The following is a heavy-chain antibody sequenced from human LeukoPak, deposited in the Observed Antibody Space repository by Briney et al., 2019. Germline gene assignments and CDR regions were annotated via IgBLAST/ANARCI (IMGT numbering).Heavy chain of an antibody. J-gene: IGHJ4*02. CDR1: GSRFDDHG. Sequence: PGGSLRLSCTAPGSRFDDHGMAWVRQAPGKGLEWVCGINWNGGSTGYADSVKGRFTISRDNAKNSLYLQMNSLRAEDTALYYCAREMRDILTGYYTEYYFDYWGQGTLVTVSS. CDR3: AREMRDILTGYYTEYYFDY. CDR2: INWNGGST. V-gene: IGHV3-20*04. D-gene: IGHD3-9*01.